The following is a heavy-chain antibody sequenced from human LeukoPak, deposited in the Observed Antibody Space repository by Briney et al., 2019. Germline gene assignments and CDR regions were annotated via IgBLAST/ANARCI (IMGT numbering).Heavy chain of an antibody. V-gene: IGHV1-24*01. Sequence: ASVKVSCKVSGYTLTELSMHWVRQAPGKGLEWMGGFDPEDGETIYAQKFQGRVIMTEDTSTDTAYMELSSLRSEDTAVYYCATVLSGSYLGGSYFDYWGQGTLVTVSS. J-gene: IGHJ4*02. CDR1: GYTLTELS. CDR3: ATVLSGSYLGGSYFDY. CDR2: FDPEDGET. D-gene: IGHD1-26*01.